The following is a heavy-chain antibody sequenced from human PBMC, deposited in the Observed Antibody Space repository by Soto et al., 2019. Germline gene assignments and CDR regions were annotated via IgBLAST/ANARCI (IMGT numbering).Heavy chain of an antibody. J-gene: IGHJ1*01. CDR1: GFTFRSYV. Sequence: QVDLVESGGGVGQPGTSLRLSCVGSGFTFRSYVIHWVRQAPGKGLEWVALTSYDGSGKYYGDSVRGRFTISRDNSRNTVDLQMDSLRLEDTALYYCARWGTTGGLDVWGQGTLVSVSS. CDR3: ARWGTTGGLDV. D-gene: IGHD3-16*01. V-gene: IGHV3-30*19. CDR2: TSYDGSGK.